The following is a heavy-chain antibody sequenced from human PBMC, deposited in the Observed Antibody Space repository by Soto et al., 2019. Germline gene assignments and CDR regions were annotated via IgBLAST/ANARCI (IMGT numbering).Heavy chain of an antibody. CDR1: GGSISSGGYY. CDR2: IYYSGST. J-gene: IGHJ4*02. V-gene: IGHV4-31*03. Sequence: QVQLQESGPGLVKPSQTLSLTCTVSGGSISSGGYYWSWIRQHPGKGLEWIGYIYYSGSTYYNPSLKSRVTISVDASKNQCSLKLSSVTAADTAVYYCAREAAGSRGPIDYWGQGTLVTVSS. CDR3: AREAAGSRGPIDY. D-gene: IGHD6-13*01.